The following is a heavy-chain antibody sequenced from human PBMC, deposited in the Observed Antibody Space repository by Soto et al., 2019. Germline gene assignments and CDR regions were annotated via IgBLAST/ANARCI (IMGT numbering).Heavy chain of an antibody. CDR1: GGTFSSYA. Sequence: ASVKVSCKASGGTFSSYAISWVRQAPGQGLEWMGGIIPIFGTANYAQKFQGRVTITADESTSTAYMELGSLRSEDTAVYYCARLEYDYVWGSYRRYNWFDPWGQGTLVTVSS. CDR3: ARLEYDYVWGSYRRYNWFDP. J-gene: IGHJ5*02. V-gene: IGHV1-69*13. D-gene: IGHD3-16*02. CDR2: IIPIFGTA.